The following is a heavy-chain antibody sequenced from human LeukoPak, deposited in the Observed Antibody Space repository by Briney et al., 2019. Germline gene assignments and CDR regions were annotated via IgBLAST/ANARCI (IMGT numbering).Heavy chain of an antibody. Sequence: GGSLRLSCAASQFRFSSYGMHWVRQAPGKGLEWVAFIRFDGNNKYYADSVKGRFTISRDNSKNTLYLQINDLRAEDTAVYYCARESSLYSYGYWGQGTLVTVSS. CDR1: QFRFSSYG. CDR3: ARESSLYSYGY. D-gene: IGHD5-18*01. J-gene: IGHJ4*02. V-gene: IGHV3-30*02. CDR2: IRFDGNNK.